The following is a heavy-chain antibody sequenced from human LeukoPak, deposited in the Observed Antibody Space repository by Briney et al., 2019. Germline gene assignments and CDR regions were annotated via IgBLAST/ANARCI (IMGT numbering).Heavy chain of an antibody. CDR2: IYASGRP. V-gene: IGHV4-4*07. J-gene: IGHJ4*02. D-gene: IGHD6-13*01. Sequence: SETLSLTCSVSGGSISSYYWSWIRQPAGKGLEWIGRIYASGRPNYNPSPKSRVTRSVDTSKNQCSLKVSSATAADTAVYYCVRDSCSPTHNFDYWGQGTLVTVSS. CDR3: VRDSCSPTHNFDY. CDR1: GGSISSYY.